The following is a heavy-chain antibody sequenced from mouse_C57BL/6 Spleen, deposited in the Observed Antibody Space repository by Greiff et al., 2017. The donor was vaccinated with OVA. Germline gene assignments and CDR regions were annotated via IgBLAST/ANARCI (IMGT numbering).Heavy chain of an antibody. CDR3: ARQGYSNSLYAMDY. D-gene: IGHD2-5*01. Sequence: EVKLQESGGDLVKPGGSLKLSCAASGFTFSSYGTSWVRQTPDKRLEWVATISSGGSYTYYPDSVKGRFTISRDNAKNTLYLQMSSLKSEDTAMYYCARQGYSNSLYAMDYWGQGTSVTVSS. J-gene: IGHJ4*01. V-gene: IGHV5-6*01. CDR1: GFTFSSYG. CDR2: ISSGGSYT.